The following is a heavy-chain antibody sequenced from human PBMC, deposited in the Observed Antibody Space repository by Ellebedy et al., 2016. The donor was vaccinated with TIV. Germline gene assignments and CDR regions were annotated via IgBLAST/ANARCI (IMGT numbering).Heavy chain of an antibody. J-gene: IGHJ4*02. CDR2: INPNSGGT. CDR1: GYTFTNYA. CDR3: ARGFARGYIYGYGDY. V-gene: IGHV1-2*04. Sequence: AASVKVSCKASGYTFTNYAMHWVRQAPGQGLEWMGWINPNSGGTSYAQKFQGWVTMTRDTSISTAYMELTRLTSDDTAVYYCARGFARGYIYGYGDYWGQGTLVTVSS. D-gene: IGHD5-18*01.